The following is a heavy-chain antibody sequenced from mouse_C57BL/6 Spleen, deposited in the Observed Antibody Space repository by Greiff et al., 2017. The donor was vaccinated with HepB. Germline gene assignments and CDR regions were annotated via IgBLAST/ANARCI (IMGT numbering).Heavy chain of an antibody. CDR1: GYTFTSYW. V-gene: IGHV1-7*01. CDR3: ERDHEDYAMDY. Sequence: VQLQQSGAELAKPGASVKLSCKASGYTFTSYWMHWVKQRPGQGLEWIGYINPSSGYPKYNQKFKDKATLTADKSSRTAYMPLSSLTYEDSAVYYGERDHEDYAMDYWGKGTSVTVSS. CDR2: INPSSGYP. J-gene: IGHJ4*01.